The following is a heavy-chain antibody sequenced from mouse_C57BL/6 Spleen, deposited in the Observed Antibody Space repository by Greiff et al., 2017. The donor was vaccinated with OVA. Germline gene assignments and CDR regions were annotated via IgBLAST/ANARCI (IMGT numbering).Heavy chain of an antibody. CDR1: GFTFSDYG. CDR2: ISSGSSTI. J-gene: IGHJ2*01. Sequence: EVQGVESGGGLVKPGGSLKLSCAASGFTFSDYGMHWVRQAPEKGLEWVAYISSGSSTIYYADTVKGRFTISRDNAKNTLFLQMTSLRSEDTAMYYCATGLLLYFDYWGQGTTLTVSS. CDR3: ATGLLLYFDY. V-gene: IGHV5-17*01. D-gene: IGHD2-3*01.